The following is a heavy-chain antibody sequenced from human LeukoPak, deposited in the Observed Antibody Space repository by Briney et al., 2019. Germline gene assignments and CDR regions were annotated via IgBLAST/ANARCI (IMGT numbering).Heavy chain of an antibody. J-gene: IGHJ4*02. CDR3: ARGAMPAKPGDH. CDR2: IYYSGNT. CDR1: GASISSPDFY. D-gene: IGHD1-14*01. V-gene: IGHV4-39*02. Sequence: KPSETLSLTCSVSGASISSPDFYWNWIRQSPGKGLEWVGSIYYSGNTYYNPSLESRVTISLDTSNNYLSLRMNSVSATDTAVYYCARGAMPAKPGDHWGRGTLVSVSS.